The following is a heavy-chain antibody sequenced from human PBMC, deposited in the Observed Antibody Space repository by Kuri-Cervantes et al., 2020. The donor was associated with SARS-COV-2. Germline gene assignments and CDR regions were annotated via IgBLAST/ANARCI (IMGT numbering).Heavy chain of an antibody. V-gene: IGHV3-21*01. CDR1: GFTFSSYS. CDR3: ARRIRIAARPHYMDV. CDR2: ISSSSSYI. Sequence: GGSLRLSCAASGFTFSSYSMNWVRQAPEKGLEWVSYISSSSSYIYYADSVRGRFTISRDNAKNSLYLQMNSLRAEDTAVYYCARRIRIAARPHYMDVWGKGTTVTVSS. D-gene: IGHD6-6*01. J-gene: IGHJ6*03.